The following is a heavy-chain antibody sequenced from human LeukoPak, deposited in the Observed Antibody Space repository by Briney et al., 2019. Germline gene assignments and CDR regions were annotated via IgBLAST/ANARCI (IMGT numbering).Heavy chain of an antibody. Sequence: PSETLSLTCIVSGASVSSYFWSWIRQPPGKGLEYIGNIYYSGSTNYNPSLKSRVTISLDTSKNQFSLKLSSVTAADTAVYYCATTQQWLAFDYWGQGILVTASS. J-gene: IGHJ4*02. D-gene: IGHD6-19*01. CDR2: IYYSGST. CDR3: ATTQQWLAFDY. CDR1: GASVSSYF. V-gene: IGHV4-59*02.